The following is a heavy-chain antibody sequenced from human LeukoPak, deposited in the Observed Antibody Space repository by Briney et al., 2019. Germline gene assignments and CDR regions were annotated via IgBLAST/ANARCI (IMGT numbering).Heavy chain of an antibody. J-gene: IGHJ5*02. CDR3: ARGVGATTLPGYNWFDP. D-gene: IGHD1-26*01. Sequence: SETLSLTCAVYGGSFSGYYWSWIRQPPGKGLEWMGEINHSGSTNYNPSLKSRVTISVDTPKNQFSLKLSSVTAADTAVYYCARGVGATTLPGYNWFDPWGQGTLVTVSS. CDR2: INHSGST. CDR1: GGSFSGYY. V-gene: IGHV4-34*01.